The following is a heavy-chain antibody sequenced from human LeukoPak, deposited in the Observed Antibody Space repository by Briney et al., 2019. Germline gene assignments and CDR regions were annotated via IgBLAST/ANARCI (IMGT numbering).Heavy chain of an antibody. Sequence: SETLSLTCTVSGGSVSSGSYYWRWIRQPPGKGLEWIVDIYYSGSTNYNPSLKSRVTISVDTSKNQFSLKLSAVTAADTAVYYCARDSPGWYLDYWGQGTLVTVSS. CDR2: IYYSGST. CDR1: GGSVSSGSYY. CDR3: ARDSPGWYLDY. V-gene: IGHV4-61*01. J-gene: IGHJ4*02. D-gene: IGHD6-19*01.